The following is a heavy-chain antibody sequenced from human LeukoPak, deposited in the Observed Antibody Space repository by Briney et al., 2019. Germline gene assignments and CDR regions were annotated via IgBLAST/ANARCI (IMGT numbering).Heavy chain of an antibody. V-gene: IGHV3-21*01. D-gene: IGHD5-12*01. Sequence: PGGSLRLSCAASGFTFSSYSMNWVRQAPGKGLEWVSSISSSSSYIYYADSVKGRFTISRDNAKNSLYLQMNSLRAEDTAVYYCARGYSGINWFDPWGQGTLVTVSS. J-gene: IGHJ5*02. CDR1: GFTFSSYS. CDR2: ISSSSSYI. CDR3: ARGYSGINWFDP.